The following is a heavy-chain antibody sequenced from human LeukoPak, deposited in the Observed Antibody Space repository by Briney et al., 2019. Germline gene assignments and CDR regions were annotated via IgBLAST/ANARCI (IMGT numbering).Heavy chain of an antibody. CDR2: ISNSGSTI. CDR3: ARGQRAHVEWSPYMDV. J-gene: IGHJ6*04. CDR1: GFTFSSYE. V-gene: IGHV3-48*03. D-gene: IGHD3-3*01. Sequence: GGSLRLSCAASGFTFSSYEMNWVRQAPGKGLEWVSYISNSGSTIYYTDSVKGRFTLSRDNSKNTLYLQMNNLRTEDTAVYYCARGQRAHVEWSPYMDVWGKGTTVTVSS.